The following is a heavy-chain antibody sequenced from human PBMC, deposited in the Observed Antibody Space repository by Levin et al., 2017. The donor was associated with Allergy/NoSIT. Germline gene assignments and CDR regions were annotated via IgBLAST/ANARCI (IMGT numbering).Heavy chain of an antibody. D-gene: IGHD5-12*01. CDR3: ARDQSGYDSFYFDY. CDR2: IYSRGIT. J-gene: IGHJ4*02. V-gene: IGHV4-4*07. Sequence: PSETLSLTCTVSGGSINNYYWSWIRQPAGKRLEWIGHIYSRGITNYNPSLKSRVTMSVDTSKNQFSLKLNSVTAADTAVYYCARDQSGYDSFYFDYWGQGTLVTVSS. CDR1: GGSINNYY.